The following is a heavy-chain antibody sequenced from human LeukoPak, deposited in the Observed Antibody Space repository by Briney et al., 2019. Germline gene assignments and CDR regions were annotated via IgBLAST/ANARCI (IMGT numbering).Heavy chain of an antibody. CDR2: IYYSGST. CDR3: ARASSDYGDYYFDY. V-gene: IGHV4-31*03. D-gene: IGHD4-17*01. J-gene: IGHJ4*02. CDR1: GGSISSGGYY. Sequence: PSETLSLTCTVSGGSISSGGYYWNWIRQHPGKGLEGIGYIYYSGSTYYNPSLKSRVTISVDTSKNQFSLRLSSVTAADTAVYYCARASSDYGDYYFDYWGQGTLVTVSS.